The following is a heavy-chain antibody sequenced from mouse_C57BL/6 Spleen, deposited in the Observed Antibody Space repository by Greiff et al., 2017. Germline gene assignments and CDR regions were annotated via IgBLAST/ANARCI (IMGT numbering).Heavy chain of an antibody. D-gene: IGHD1-1*01. J-gene: IGHJ1*03. Sequence: QVQLQQSGAELMKPGASVKLSCKATGYTFTGYWIEWVKQRPGHGLEWIGEILPGSGSTNYNEKFKGKATFTADTSSNPAYMQLSSLTTEYSSIYYCARVDYYGSSPWYFDVWGTGTTVTVSS. CDR2: ILPGSGST. V-gene: IGHV1-9*01. CDR1: GYTFTGYW. CDR3: ARVDYYGSSPWYFDV.